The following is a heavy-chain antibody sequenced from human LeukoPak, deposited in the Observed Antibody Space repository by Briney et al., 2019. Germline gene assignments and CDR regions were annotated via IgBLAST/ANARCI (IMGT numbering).Heavy chain of an antibody. Sequence: PGESLRLSCAASGFTFSNYFMSWIRQAPGKGLEWVSGINWNGGSTGYADSVKGRFTMSRDNANNLLYLQMNSLRAEDTAVYYCARDRYGANTYVPPNYYYYMDVWGKGTTVTVSS. CDR2: INWNGGST. D-gene: IGHD4-17*01. CDR3: ARDRYGANTYVPPNYYYYMDV. V-gene: IGHV3-20*04. J-gene: IGHJ6*03. CDR1: GFTFSNYF.